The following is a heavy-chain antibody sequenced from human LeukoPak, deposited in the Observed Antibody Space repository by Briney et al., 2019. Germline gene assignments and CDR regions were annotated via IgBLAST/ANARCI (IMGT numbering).Heavy chain of an antibody. Sequence: ASVKVSCKVSGYTLTELSMHWVRQAPGKGLEWMGGFDPEDGETIYAQKFQGRVTMTEDTSTDTAYMELSSLRSEDTAVYYCATGSCSGGSCYSRFDYWGQGTLVTVSS. J-gene: IGHJ4*02. CDR1: GYTLTELS. D-gene: IGHD2-15*01. CDR3: ATGSCSGGSCYSRFDY. CDR2: FDPEDGET. V-gene: IGHV1-24*01.